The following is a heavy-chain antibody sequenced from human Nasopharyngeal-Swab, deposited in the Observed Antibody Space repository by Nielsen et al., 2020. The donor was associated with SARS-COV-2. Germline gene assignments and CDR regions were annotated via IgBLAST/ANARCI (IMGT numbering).Heavy chain of an antibody. Sequence: GESLKISCAASGFTFSSYAMSWVRQAPGKGLEWVGRIKSKTDGGTTDYAAPVKGRFTISRDDSKNTLYLQMNSLKAEDTAVYYCTPSGAHWGQGTLVTVSS. CDR2: IKSKTDGGTT. D-gene: IGHD3-10*01. V-gene: IGHV3-15*01. CDR1: GFTFSSYA. CDR3: TPSGAH. J-gene: IGHJ4*02.